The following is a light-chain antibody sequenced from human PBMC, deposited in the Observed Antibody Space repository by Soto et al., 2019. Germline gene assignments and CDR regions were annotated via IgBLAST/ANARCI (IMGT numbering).Light chain of an antibody. CDR3: GTWDSSLSAVV. Sequence: QSVLTQPPSVSAAPGQKVTISCSGSSSNIGTYYVSWYQHVPGTAPKLLIYDNNERPSGIPDRFSGSKSGTSATLGITGLQTEDEADYHCGTWDSSLSAVVFSGGTKVTVL. V-gene: IGLV1-51*01. CDR1: SSNIGTYY. CDR2: DNN. J-gene: IGLJ2*01.